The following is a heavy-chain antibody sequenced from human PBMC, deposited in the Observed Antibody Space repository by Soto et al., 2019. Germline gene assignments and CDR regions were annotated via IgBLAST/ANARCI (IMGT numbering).Heavy chain of an antibody. CDR2: ISYDGSNK. V-gene: IGHV3-30-3*01. CDR1: GFTFSSYA. J-gene: IGHJ6*02. D-gene: IGHD3-3*01. Sequence: QVQLVESGRGVVQPGRSLRLSCAASGFTFSSYAMHWVRQAPGKGLEWVAVISYDGSNKYYADSVKGRFTISRDNSKNTLYLQMNSLRAEDTAVYYCARETYYDFWSGPYYGMDVWGQGTTVTVSS. CDR3: ARETYYDFWSGPYYGMDV.